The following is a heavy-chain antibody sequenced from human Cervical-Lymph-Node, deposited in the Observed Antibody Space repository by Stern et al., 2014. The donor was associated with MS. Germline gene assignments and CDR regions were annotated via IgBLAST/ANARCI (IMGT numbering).Heavy chain of an antibody. V-gene: IGHV1-8*01. J-gene: IGHJ4*02. CDR1: GYTFTSYD. D-gene: IGHD1-7*01. Sequence: VHLVESGAEVEKPGASVKVSCKASGYTFTSYDIHWVRQAAGQGLEWMGWMNPDSGNTGFAQKFQGRVTMTRNTSISTAYLELNSLRSEDTAVYYCTRGPRTWGRGTLVTVSS. CDR3: TRGPRT. CDR2: MNPDSGNT.